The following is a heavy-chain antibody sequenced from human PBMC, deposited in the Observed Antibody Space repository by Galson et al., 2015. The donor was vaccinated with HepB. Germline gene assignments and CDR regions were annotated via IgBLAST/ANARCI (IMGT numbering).Heavy chain of an antibody. V-gene: IGHV3-21*01. D-gene: IGHD3-10*02. Sequence: SLRLSCAASGFTFSSYAMSWVRQAPGKGLEWVSAISGSSSYIYYADSVKGRFTVSRDNAKNSLYLQMNSLRAEDTAVYYCARDVRGVIGYWGQGTLVTVSS. J-gene: IGHJ4*02. CDR1: GFTFSSYA. CDR3: ARDVRGVIGY. CDR2: ISGSSSYI.